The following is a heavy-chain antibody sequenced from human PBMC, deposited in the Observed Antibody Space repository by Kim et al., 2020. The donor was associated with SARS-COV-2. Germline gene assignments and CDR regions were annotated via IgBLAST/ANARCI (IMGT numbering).Heavy chain of an antibody. CDR3: ARHPYSSTWYFDY. J-gene: IGHJ4*02. D-gene: IGHD6-13*01. CDR2: IYYSGSP. Sequence: SETLSLTCTVSGGSISSSSFYWGWLRQPPGKGLEWIGSIYYSGSPYYNPSLKSRVTISLDTSKKQFSLKLTSMTAADTAVYYCARHPYSSTWYFDYWGQGTLVTVSS. CDR1: GGSISSSSFY. V-gene: IGHV4-39*01.